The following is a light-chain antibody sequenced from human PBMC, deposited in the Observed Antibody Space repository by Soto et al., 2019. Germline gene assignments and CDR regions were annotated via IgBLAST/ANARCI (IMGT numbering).Light chain of an antibody. J-gene: IGKJ1*01. CDR3: QQYNSYSRT. Sequence: DIQMTQSPSTLSASVGDRVTITCRASQSISSWLAWYQQKPGKATKLLIYDASSLESGVPSRFSGSGSGTEFTLTISSLQPDDFATYDCQQYNSYSRTFGQGTKVDIK. V-gene: IGKV1-5*01. CDR1: QSISSW. CDR2: DAS.